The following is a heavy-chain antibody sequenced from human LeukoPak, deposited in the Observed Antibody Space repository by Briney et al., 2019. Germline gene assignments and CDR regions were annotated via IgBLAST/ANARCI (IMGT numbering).Heavy chain of an antibody. D-gene: IGHD6-19*01. CDR2: ISGSGSST. V-gene: IGHV3-23*01. CDR1: GFIFSNYA. CDR3: VKDWRGNLYSSPVH. Sequence: GGSLRLSCAASGFIFSNYAMSWVRQAPGEGLEWVSGISGSGSSTDYTDSVKGRFSISRDNSKNTLYLYINNLRAEDTAVYYCVKDWRGNLYSSPVHWGQGTLVTVSS. J-gene: IGHJ4*02.